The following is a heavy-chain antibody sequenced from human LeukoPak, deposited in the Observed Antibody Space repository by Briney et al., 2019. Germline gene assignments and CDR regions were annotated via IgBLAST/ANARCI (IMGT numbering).Heavy chain of an antibody. CDR2: IYYSGST. CDR1: GGSISSYY. D-gene: IGHD2-15*01. Sequence: PSETLSLTCTVSGGSISSYYWSWTRQPPGKGLEWIGYIYYSGSTNYNPSLKSRVTISVDTSKNQFSLKLSSVTAADTAVYYCARGVVPPIGYYYYYYMDVWGKGTTVTVSS. V-gene: IGHV4-59*01. J-gene: IGHJ6*03. CDR3: ARGVVPPIGYYYYYYMDV.